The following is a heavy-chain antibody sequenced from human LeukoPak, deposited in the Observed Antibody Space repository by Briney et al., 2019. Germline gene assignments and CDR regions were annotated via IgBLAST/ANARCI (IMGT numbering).Heavy chain of an antibody. CDR1: GGSFRGYY. V-gene: IGHV4-34*01. J-gene: IGHJ4*02. CDR2: INNSGRT. Sequence: PSDTLSLTCAVYGGSFRGYYWSWIRQPPGKGLESMGEINNSGRTNYNPTPKSRVTISVDTSKNQFSLKLSSVTAAHTAVYYCGYYDSSGYSFWGQGTLVTVSS. CDR3: GYYDSSGYSF. D-gene: IGHD3-22*01.